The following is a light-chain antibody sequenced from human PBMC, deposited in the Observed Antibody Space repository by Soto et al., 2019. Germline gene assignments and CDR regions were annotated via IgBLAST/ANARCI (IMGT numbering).Light chain of an antibody. J-gene: IGKJ5*01. CDR1: QSVSSN. CDR2: GAS. CDR3: QQYKNWPIT. Sequence: EIVMTQSPATLSVSPGERATLSCRASQSVSSNFAWYQQKPGQAPRLLIYGASTRATGIPARFSGSGSGTEFTLTISSLQSEDFAVYYCQQYKNWPITCGQGPRLPI. V-gene: IGKV3-15*01.